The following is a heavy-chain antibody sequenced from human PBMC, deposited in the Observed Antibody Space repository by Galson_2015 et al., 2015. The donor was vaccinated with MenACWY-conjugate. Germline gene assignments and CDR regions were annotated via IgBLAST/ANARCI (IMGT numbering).Heavy chain of an antibody. J-gene: IGHJ3*01. CDR2: ISFDGITK. CDR3: AKVRWLRLNSDAYDV. CDR1: GFTFNTQG. V-gene: IGHV3-30*18. D-gene: IGHD5-12*01. Sequence: SLRLSCAASGFTFNTQGLHWVRQAPGKGLEWMAVISFDGITKHYADSVMGRFTISRDNSNNTLYLQMNSLRPEDSAVYYCAKVRWLRLNSDAYDVWGQGTMVTVSS.